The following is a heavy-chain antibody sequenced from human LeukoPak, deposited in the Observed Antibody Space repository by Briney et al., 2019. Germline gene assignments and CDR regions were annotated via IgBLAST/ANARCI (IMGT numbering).Heavy chain of an antibody. CDR2: ISSSGGTI. CDR3: ARDGDLTPAVPFDY. J-gene: IGHJ4*02. Sequence: GGSLRLSCAASGFTFSTYEMNRVRQAPGKGLEWVSYISSSGGTIYYADSVKGRFTISRDNAKNSLYLQMNSLRAEDTAVYYCARDGDLTPAVPFDYWGQGTLVTVSS. V-gene: IGHV3-48*03. D-gene: IGHD6-25*01. CDR1: GFTFSTYE.